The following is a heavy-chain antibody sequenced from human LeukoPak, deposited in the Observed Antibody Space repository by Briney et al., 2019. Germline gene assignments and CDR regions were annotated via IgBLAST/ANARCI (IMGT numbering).Heavy chain of an antibody. CDR1: GGSFSGYY. J-gene: IGHJ6*04. D-gene: IGHD1-26*01. Sequence: PSETLSLTCAVYGGSFSGYYWSWIRQPPGKGLEWIGEINHSGSTNYNPSLKSRVTISVDTSKNQFSLKLSSVTAADTAVYYCARGGRYYSEDVWGKGTTVTISS. CDR3: ARGGRYYSEDV. V-gene: IGHV4-34*01. CDR2: INHSGST.